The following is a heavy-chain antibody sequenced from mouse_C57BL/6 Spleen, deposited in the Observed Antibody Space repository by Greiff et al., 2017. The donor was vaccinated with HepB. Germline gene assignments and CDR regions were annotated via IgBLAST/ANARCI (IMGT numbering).Heavy chain of an antibody. CDR2: INPSNGGT. CDR3: AREGYYGSSHWYFDV. CDR1: GYTFTSYW. D-gene: IGHD1-1*01. J-gene: IGHJ1*03. V-gene: IGHV1-53*01. Sequence: QVQLQQPGTELVKPGASVKLSCKASGYTFTSYWMHWVKQRPGQGLEWIGNINPSNGGTNYNEKFKSKATLTVDKSYSTAYMQLSSLTSEDSAVYYCAREGYYGSSHWYFDVWGTGTTVTVSS.